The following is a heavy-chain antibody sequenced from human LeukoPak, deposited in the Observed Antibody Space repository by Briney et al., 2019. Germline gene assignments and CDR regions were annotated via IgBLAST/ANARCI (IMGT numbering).Heavy chain of an antibody. V-gene: IGHV4-30-2*01. D-gene: IGHD3-10*01. J-gene: IGHJ6*04. CDR1: VFSISSGGYS. Sequence: SSETLSLTCAVSVFSISSGGYSWNWTRQPPGRGLEWIGYTYHSGSTYYNPSLKSRVTISVDRSKNQFSLKLSSVTAADTAVYYCARAVGLLWFGELLNYGMDVWGKGTTVTVSS. CDR3: ARAVGLLWFGELLNYGMDV. CDR2: TYHSGST.